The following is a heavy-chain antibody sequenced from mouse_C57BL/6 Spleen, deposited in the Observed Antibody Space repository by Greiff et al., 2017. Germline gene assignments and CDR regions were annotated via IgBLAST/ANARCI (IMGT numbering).Heavy chain of an antibody. D-gene: IGHD1-1*01. V-gene: IGHV1-15*01. CDR1: GYTFTDYE. CDR3: TTITKDD. Sequence: QVQLQQSGAELVRPGASVTLSCKASGYTFTDYEMHWVKQTPVHGLEWIGAIDPETGGTAYNQKFKGKAILTADKSSSTAYMELGSLTAEDSAVYYCTTITKDDWGQGTTLTVSA. CDR2: IDPETGGT. J-gene: IGHJ2*01.